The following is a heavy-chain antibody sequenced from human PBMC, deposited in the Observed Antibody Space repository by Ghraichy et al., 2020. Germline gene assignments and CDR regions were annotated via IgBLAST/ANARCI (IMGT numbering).Heavy chain of an antibody. Sequence: SETLSLTCTVSGGSISSYYWSWIRQPPGKGLEWIGYFYYSGNTNYNPSLKSRVTISGDTSKNQVSLKLSSMTTADTAVYYCARVRSGTYLIDYWGQGTLVTVSS. CDR1: GGSISSYY. CDR2: FYYSGNT. CDR3: ARVRSGTYLIDY. V-gene: IGHV4-59*01. D-gene: IGHD1-26*01. J-gene: IGHJ4*02.